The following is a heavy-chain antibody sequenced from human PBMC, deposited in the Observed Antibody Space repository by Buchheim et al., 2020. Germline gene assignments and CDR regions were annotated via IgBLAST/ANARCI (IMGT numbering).Heavy chain of an antibody. CDR3: ARLRFLEWLLYRPTRGGMDV. V-gene: IGHV4-34*01. CDR1: GGSFSGYY. CDR2: INHSGST. Sequence: QVQLQQWGAGLLKPSETLSLTCAVYGGSFSGYYWSWIRQPPGKGLEWIGEINHSGSTNYNPSLKSRVTISVDTSKNQLSLKLSSVTAADTAVYYCARLRFLEWLLYRPTRGGMDVWGQGTT. J-gene: IGHJ6*02. D-gene: IGHD3-3*01.